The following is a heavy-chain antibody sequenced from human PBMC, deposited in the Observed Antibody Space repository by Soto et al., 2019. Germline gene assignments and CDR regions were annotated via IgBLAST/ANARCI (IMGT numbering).Heavy chain of an antibody. J-gene: IGHJ5*02. CDR3: TRPVSMADCCFDP. Sequence: GGSLRLSCAASGVTFSGSAMHWVRQASGKGLEWVGRIRSRANSYATAYAASVKGRLTITRDDSKNTAYLQMNSPKTEDTAVYYCTRPVSMADCCFDPWGQGTLVTVSS. CDR1: GVTFSGSA. V-gene: IGHV3-73*01. CDR2: IRSRANSYAT. D-gene: IGHD3-3*01.